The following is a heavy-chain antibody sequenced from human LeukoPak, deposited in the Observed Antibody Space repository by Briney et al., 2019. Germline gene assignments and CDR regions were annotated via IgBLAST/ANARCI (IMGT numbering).Heavy chain of an antibody. CDR1: GGSISSSSYY. V-gene: IGHV4-39*01. J-gene: IGHJ4*02. CDR2: IYYSGST. Sequence: SETLSLTCTVSGGSISSSSYYWGWIRQPPGKGLEWIGSIYYSGSTYYNPSLKSRVTISVDTSKNQFSLKLSSVTAADTAVYYCARHEYCSSTSCYWTRGAGSFDYWGQGTLVTVSS. CDR3: ARHEYCSSTSCYWTRGAGSFDY. D-gene: IGHD2-2*01.